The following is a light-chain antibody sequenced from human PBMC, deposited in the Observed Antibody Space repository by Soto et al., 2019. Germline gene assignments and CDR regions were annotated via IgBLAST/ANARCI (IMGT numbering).Light chain of an antibody. J-gene: IGLJ3*02. Sequence: QSALTQPRSVSGSPGQYVTISCTGTSSDVGGYNYVSWYQQHPGKAPKLMIYDVSKWPSGVPDRFSGSKSGNTASLTISGLQAEDEADYYCCSYAGNSLWVFGGGTKLTVL. CDR2: DVS. CDR1: SSDVGGYNY. CDR3: CSYAGNSLWV. V-gene: IGLV2-11*01.